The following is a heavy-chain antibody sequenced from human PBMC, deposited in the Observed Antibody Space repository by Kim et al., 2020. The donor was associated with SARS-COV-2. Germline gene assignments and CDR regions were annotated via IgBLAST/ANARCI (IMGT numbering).Heavy chain of an antibody. J-gene: IGHJ4*02. CDR1: GFTFSNAW. D-gene: IGHD1-26*01. CDR3: TTDYVYEWELLGY. V-gene: IGHV3-15*01. CDR2: IKSKTDGGTT. Sequence: GGSLRLSCAASGFTFSNAWMSWVRQAPGKGLEWVGRIKSKTDGGTTDYAEPVKGRFTISRDDSKNTLYLQMNSLKTEDTAVYYCTTDYVYEWELLGYWGQGTLVTVSS.